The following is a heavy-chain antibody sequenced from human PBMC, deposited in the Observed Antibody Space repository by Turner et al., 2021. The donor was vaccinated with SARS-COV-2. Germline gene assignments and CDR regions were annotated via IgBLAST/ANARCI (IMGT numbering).Heavy chain of an antibody. CDR2: IKSDGSDA. CDR3: ASDWNRGMDV. D-gene: IGHD1-1*01. J-gene: IGHJ6*02. V-gene: IGHV3-74*01. Sequence: EVQLLASGGGLVQPGGSLRLSCAASGFTFSNYWMHWVRQGPGKGLVWVSRIKSDGSDATYADSVKGRFTISRDNAKNSVSLQMSSLRVEDTALYFCASDWNRGMDVWGQGTTVIVSS. CDR1: GFTFSNYW.